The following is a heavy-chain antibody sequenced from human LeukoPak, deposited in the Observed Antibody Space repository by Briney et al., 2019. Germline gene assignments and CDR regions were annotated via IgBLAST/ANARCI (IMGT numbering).Heavy chain of an antibody. Sequence: ASVKVSCKASGYTLTDHYMHWLRWAPGQGLEWMGWINPQNGATVYAKKFQGRVTMTRDTPVSTLYMELKNLRSDDTGVYYCAKEGYSNGPDPWGPGSLVTVSS. J-gene: IGHJ5*02. V-gene: IGHV1-2*02. CDR2: INPQNGAT. CDR3: AKEGYSNGPDP. D-gene: IGHD4-11*01. CDR1: GYTLTDHY.